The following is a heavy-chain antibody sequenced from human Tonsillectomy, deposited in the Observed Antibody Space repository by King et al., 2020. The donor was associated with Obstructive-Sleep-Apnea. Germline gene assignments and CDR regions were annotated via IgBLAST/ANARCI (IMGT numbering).Heavy chain of an antibody. CDR1: GGSFSGYY. V-gene: IGHV4-34*01. CDR3: ASLSGVAAKGNWFDP. D-gene: IGHD2-15*01. J-gene: IGHJ5*02. Sequence: VQLQQWGAGLLKPSETLSLTCAVYGGSFSGYYWSWIRQPPGKGLGWIGEINHSGSTNYNPALKSRVTISVDTSKNQFSLKLSSLTAADTAVYYCASLSGVAAKGNWFDPWGQGTLVTVSS. CDR2: INHSGST.